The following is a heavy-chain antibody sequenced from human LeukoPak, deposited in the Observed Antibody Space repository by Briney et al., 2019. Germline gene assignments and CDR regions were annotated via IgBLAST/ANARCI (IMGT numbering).Heavy chain of an antibody. D-gene: IGHD6-13*01. Sequence: GASVKVSFKASGYTFTGYYMHWVRQAPGQGLEWMGWIDPTSGGTNYAQKFQGRVTMTRDTSISTAYMELSRLRSDDTAIYYCARAAYSSSWYYFDYWGQGTLVTVSS. V-gene: IGHV1-2*02. CDR1: GYTFTGYY. CDR2: IDPTSGGT. CDR3: ARAAYSSSWYYFDY. J-gene: IGHJ4*02.